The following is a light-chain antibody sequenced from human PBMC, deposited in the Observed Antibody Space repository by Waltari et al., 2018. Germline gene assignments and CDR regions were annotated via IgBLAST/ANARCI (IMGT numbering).Light chain of an antibody. V-gene: IGKV1-39*01. CDR2: GAS. Sequence: DIQMTQSPSSLSASVGDRVTITCRSSQSIGNAYLNWYQQKPGKAPKLLIYGASTLQSGVPSRFSGSGSGTDFTLTISSLQPEDFATYYCQQSYSTLALTFGGGTKVEIK. J-gene: IGKJ4*01. CDR1: QSIGNAY. CDR3: QQSYSTLALT.